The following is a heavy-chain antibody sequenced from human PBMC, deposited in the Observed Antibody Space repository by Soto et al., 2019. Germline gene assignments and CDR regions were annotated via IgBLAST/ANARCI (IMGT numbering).Heavy chain of an antibody. Sequence: QVQLVQSGDEVKKPGASVKVSCKASGYSFTSYGISWVRQAPGQGLEWMGWISAYNGNTNYTQKLQGRVTMTTDTSTSTDYIELRSLRSDDTAVYYCARDNGFGESDVWGQGNTVTVSS. CDR3: ARDNGFGESDV. V-gene: IGHV1-18*01. CDR1: GYSFTSYG. J-gene: IGHJ6*02. CDR2: ISAYNGNT. D-gene: IGHD3-10*01.